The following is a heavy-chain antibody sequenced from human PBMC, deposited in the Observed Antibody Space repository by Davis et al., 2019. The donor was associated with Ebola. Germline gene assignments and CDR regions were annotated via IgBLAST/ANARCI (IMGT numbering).Heavy chain of an antibody. V-gene: IGHV1-18*01. J-gene: IGHJ6*03. CDR1: GYTFTSYG. CDR3: ARVYYDFWSGYDYYYYMDV. CDR2: INPNSGGT. D-gene: IGHD3-3*01. Sequence: ASVKVSCKASGYTFTSYGISWVRQAPGQGLEWMGWINPNSGGTNYAQKLQGRVTMTTDTSTSTAYMELRSLRSDDTAVYYCARVYYDFWSGYDYYYYMDVWGKGTTVTVSS.